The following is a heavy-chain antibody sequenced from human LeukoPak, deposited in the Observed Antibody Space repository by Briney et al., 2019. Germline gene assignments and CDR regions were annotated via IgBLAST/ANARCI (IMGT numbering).Heavy chain of an antibody. D-gene: IGHD3-22*01. J-gene: IGHJ3*01. Sequence: ASETLSLTCTVSGGSISSYYWSWIRQPPGKGLEWIGHIYGSGSTNYNPSLKSRVTLSVDTSKNQFSLKLSSVTAADTALYYCARGTGAYYYLWGQGTMVTVSS. CDR3: ARGTGAYYYL. V-gene: IGHV4-59*01. CDR1: GGSISSYY. CDR2: IYGSGST.